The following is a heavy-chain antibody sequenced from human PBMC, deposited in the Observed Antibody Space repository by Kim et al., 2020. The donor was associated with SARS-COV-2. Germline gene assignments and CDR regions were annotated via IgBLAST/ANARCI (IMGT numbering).Heavy chain of an antibody. D-gene: IGHD3-16*02. CDR1: GFTFSDYY. CDR2: ISSSSSYT. J-gene: IGHJ6*02. V-gene: IGHV3-11*05. Sequence: GGSLRLSCAASGFTFSDYYMSWIRQAPGKGLEWVSYISSSSSYTNYADSVKGRFTISRDNAKNSLYLQMNSLRAEDTAVYYCAIVVYDYVWGIDRDYYYYYGIDVWGQGTTVTLSS. CDR3: AIVVYDYVWGIDRDYYYYYGIDV.